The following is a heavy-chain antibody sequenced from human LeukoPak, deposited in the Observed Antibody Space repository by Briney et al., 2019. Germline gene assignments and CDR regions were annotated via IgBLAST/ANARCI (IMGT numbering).Heavy chain of an antibody. CDR2: IYYSGST. V-gene: IGHV4-39*07. D-gene: IGHD3-10*01. CDR1: GGSISSSSYY. J-gene: IGHJ6*03. Sequence: PSETLSLTCTVSGGSISSSSYYWGWIRQPPGKGLEWIGSIYYSGSTYYNPSLKSRVTISVDTSKNQFSLKLSSVTAADTAVYYCARASAGSGRNRVAYYYYYYYMDVWGKGTTVTVSS. CDR3: ARASAGSGRNRVAYYYYYYYMDV.